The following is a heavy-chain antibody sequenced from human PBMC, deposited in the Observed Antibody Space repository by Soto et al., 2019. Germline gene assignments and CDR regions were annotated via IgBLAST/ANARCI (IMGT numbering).Heavy chain of an antibody. CDR3: AREERQPAKGYYYYYMDV. D-gene: IGHD2-2*01. CDR2: IKQDGSEK. Sequence: GGSLRLSCAASGFTFSSYWMSWVRQAPGKGLEWVANIKQDGSEKYYVDSVKGRFTISRDNAKNSLYLQMNSLRAEDTAVYYCAREERQPAKGYYYYYMDVWGKGTTVTVSS. J-gene: IGHJ6*03. CDR1: GFTFSSYW. V-gene: IGHV3-7*01.